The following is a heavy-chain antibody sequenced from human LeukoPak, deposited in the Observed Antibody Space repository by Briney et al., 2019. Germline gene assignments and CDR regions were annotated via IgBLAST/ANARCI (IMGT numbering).Heavy chain of an antibody. D-gene: IGHD3-22*01. J-gene: IGHJ5*02. CDR2: IYHKGST. CDR1: YDSISSYY. CDR3: ARVRVYYYDPEHWLDP. V-gene: IGHV4-59*01. Sequence: SETLTLTCSVSYDSISSYYWSWVRQSPGKGLEWIGYIYHKGSTTYNPSLKSRVTISVDTAKNQFSLNLSSVTAADTAVYYCARVRVYYYDPEHWLDPWGQGTLVTVSS.